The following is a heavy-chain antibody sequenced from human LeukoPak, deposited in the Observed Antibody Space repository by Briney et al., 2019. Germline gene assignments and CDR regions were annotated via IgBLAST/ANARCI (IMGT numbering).Heavy chain of an antibody. CDR2: IIPIFGTA. V-gene: IGHV1-69*06. D-gene: IGHD3-22*01. CDR3: ARAGTMIVEKLDY. Sequence: ASVKVSCKASGGTFSSYAISWVRQAPGQGLEWMGGIIPIFGTANYAQKFQGRVTIAADKSTSTAYMELSSLRSEDTAVYYCARAGTMIVEKLDYWGQGALVTVSS. CDR1: GGTFSSYA. J-gene: IGHJ4*02.